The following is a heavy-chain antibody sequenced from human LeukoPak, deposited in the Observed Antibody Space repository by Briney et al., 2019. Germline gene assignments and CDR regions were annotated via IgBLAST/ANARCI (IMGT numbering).Heavy chain of an antibody. CDR1: GYTFTNYY. CDR3: ARDGVYSTIFEAFDI. J-gene: IGHJ3*02. Sequence: ASVTVSCKASGYTFTNYYMYWARQDPGPGLEWMGWINPNSGGTDYAQNFQGRVNMTRHTSISTAYMELNGLRSDDTAVYYCARDGVYSTIFEAFDIWGQGTMVTVSS. D-gene: IGHD6-13*01. CDR2: INPNSGGT. V-gene: IGHV1-2*02.